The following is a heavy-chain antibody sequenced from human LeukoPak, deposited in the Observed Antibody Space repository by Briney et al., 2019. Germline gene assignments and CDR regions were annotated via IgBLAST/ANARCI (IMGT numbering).Heavy chain of an antibody. CDR1: GYTFTGYY. CDR2: IIPIFGTA. V-gene: IGHV1-69*13. J-gene: IGHJ3*02. D-gene: IGHD2-2*02. Sequence: SVKVSCKASGYTFTGYYMHWVRQAPGQGLEWMGGIIPIFGTANYAQKFQGRVTITADESTSTAYMELSSLRSEDTAVYYCAGTDSIVVVPAAIGLGAFDIWGQGTMVTVSS. CDR3: AGTDSIVVVPAAIGLGAFDI.